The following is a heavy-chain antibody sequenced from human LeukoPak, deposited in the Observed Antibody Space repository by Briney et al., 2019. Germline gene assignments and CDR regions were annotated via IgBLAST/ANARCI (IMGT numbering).Heavy chain of an antibody. CDR3: ARAEAAGDNRGGYYYFYMDV. V-gene: IGHV3-23*01. D-gene: IGHD6-25*01. CDR2: ITASGATT. Sequence: GGSLRLSCAASGFTFSAHHMDWVRQAPGKGLEWVSGITASGATTYYADSVKGRFTISRDSSQSTLYLQMNSLRAEDTAMYYCARAEAAGDNRGGYYYFYMDVWGKGTTVTVSS. J-gene: IGHJ6*03. CDR1: GFTFSAHH.